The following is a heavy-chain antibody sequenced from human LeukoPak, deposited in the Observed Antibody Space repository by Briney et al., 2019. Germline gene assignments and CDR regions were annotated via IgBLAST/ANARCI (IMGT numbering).Heavy chain of an antibody. J-gene: IGHJ4*02. CDR1: GFTFSNYH. D-gene: IGHD3-9*01. CDR3: SRVVQDVTGADY. V-gene: IGHV3-48*01. CDR2: IQGTGGSI. Sequence: QPGGSLRLSCAASGFTFSNYHMNWVRQAPGKGLEWLSYIQGTGGSINYADSVKGRFTISRDNAKNSLYLQLNSLRVEDTAVYYCSRVVQDVTGADYWGQGTLVIVSS.